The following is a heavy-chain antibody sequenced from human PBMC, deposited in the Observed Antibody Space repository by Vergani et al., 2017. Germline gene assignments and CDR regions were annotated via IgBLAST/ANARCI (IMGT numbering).Heavy chain of an antibody. D-gene: IGHD3-9*01. V-gene: IGHV4-39*01. CDR3: ARTESFILRYFHWAL. CDR1: GGSITSSSYY. Sequence: QLHLQESGPGLVKPSETLSLTCTVSGGSITSSSYYWGWIRQPPGKGLEWIGNIYHSGGAYYTPSLKGRVTISVDTSKNQFSLEVTSVTAADTAFYFCARTESFILRYFHWALWGQGTLVTVSS. J-gene: IGHJ4*02. CDR2: IYHSGGA.